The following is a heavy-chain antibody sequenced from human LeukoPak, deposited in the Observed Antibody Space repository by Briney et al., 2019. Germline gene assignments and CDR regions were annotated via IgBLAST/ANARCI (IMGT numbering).Heavy chain of an antibody. CDR3: AREGIAVAGSLYNWFDP. V-gene: IGHV4-34*01. Sequence: PSETLSLTCAVYGGSFSGYYWSWIRQPPGKGLEWIGEINHSGSTNYNPSLKSRVTISVDTSKNQFSLKLSSVTAADTAVYYCAREGIAVAGSLYNWFDPWGQGTLVTVSS. D-gene: IGHD6-19*01. CDR2: INHSGST. CDR1: GGSFSGYY. J-gene: IGHJ5*02.